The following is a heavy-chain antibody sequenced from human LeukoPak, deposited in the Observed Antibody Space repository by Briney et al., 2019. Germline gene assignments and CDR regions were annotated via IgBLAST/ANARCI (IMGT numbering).Heavy chain of an antibody. CDR3: ARDDDYVWGSYRLPDY. Sequence: GGSLSLSCPASGFTFSSYSMNWVRQAPGKGLEWVSFISSSSSYIYYADSVKGRFTISRDNAKNSPYLQMNSLRAEDTAVYYCARDDDYVWGSYRLPDYWSQGTLVTVSS. J-gene: IGHJ4*02. CDR2: ISSSSSYI. V-gene: IGHV3-21*01. CDR1: GFTFSSYS. D-gene: IGHD3-16*02.